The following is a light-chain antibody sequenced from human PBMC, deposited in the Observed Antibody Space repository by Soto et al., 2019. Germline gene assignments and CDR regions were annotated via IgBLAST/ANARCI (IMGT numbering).Light chain of an antibody. CDR3: QQYNSYWGT. CDR2: DAS. J-gene: IGKJ1*01. Sequence: DIQMTQSPSTLSASVGDRVTITCRASQSISSWLAWYQQKPEKAPKLLIYDASSLESGVPSRFSGSGSGTEFTRTISSLQPYDFATYYCQQYNSYWGTFGQGTKVEIK. CDR1: QSISSW. V-gene: IGKV1-5*01.